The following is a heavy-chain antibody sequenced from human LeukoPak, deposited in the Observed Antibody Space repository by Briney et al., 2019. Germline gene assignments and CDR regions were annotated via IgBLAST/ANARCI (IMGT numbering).Heavy chain of an antibody. D-gene: IGHD6-19*01. CDR3: ARVDRYSSWGNYFDY. Sequence: ASVKVSCKASGYTFTSYAMHWVRQAPGQRLEWMGWINAGNGNTKYSQEFQGRVTITRDTSASTAYMELSSLRSEDTAVYYCARVDRYSSWGNYFDYWGQGTLVTVSS. J-gene: IGHJ4*02. CDR1: GYTFTSYA. CDR2: INAGNGNT. V-gene: IGHV1-3*03.